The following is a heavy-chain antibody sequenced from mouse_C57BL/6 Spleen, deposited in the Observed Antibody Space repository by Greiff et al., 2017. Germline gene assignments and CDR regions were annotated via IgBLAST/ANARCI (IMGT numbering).Heavy chain of an antibody. V-gene: IGHV1-75*01. CDR2: IFPGSGST. Sequence: SGPELVKPGASVKISCKASGYTFTDYCITWVKQRPGQGLGWIGWIFPGSGSTYYNEKFKGKATLTVDTSSSTAYMLLSSLTSEDAAVYFCAKRRNGNYFDYWGQGTTLTVSS. D-gene: IGHD2-1*01. CDR1: GYTFTDYC. J-gene: IGHJ2*01. CDR3: AKRRNGNYFDY.